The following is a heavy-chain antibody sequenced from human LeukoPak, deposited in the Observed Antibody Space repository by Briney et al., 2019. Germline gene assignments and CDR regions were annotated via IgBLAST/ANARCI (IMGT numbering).Heavy chain of an antibody. D-gene: IGHD2-2*02. V-gene: IGHV3-23*01. J-gene: IGHJ4*02. CDR3: AKDRDWHTFFDY. CDR1: GFTFSSYA. CDR2: ISGSGDST. Sequence: GGSLRLSCAASGFTFSSYAMSWVRQAPGKGLEWVSGISGSGDSTYYTDSVKGRFTISRDNSKNTLYLQMNSLRAEDTAVYYCAKDRDWHTFFDYWGQGTLVPSPQ.